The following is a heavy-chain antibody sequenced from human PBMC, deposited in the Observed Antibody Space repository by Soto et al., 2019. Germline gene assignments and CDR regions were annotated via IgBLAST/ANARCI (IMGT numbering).Heavy chain of an antibody. J-gene: IGHJ4*02. D-gene: IGHD4-17*01. V-gene: IGHV5-51*01. CDR1: GYSFSSHW. CDR2: IYPGDSET. CDR3: ARQGNGAEGFDF. Sequence: GESLKISCKGSGYSFSSHWIGWVRQMPGKGLDWRGIIYPGDSETRYSPSFLGQVTISADKSINTAYLQWSSLKASETAMYYCARQGNGAEGFDFWGQGALVTVSS.